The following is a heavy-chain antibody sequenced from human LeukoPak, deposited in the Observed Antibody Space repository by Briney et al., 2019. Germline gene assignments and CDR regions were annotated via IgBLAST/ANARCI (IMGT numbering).Heavy chain of an antibody. CDR2: ISYDGSNK. D-gene: IGHD3-22*01. CDR3: ARPMIVVVSDAFDI. J-gene: IGHJ3*02. CDR1: GFTFSSYA. Sequence: PGRSLRLSCAASGFTFSSYAMHWVRQAPGKGLEWVAVISYDGSNKYYADSVKGRFTISRDNSKNTLYLQMNSLGAEDTAVYYCARPMIVVVSDAFDIWGQGTMVTVSS. V-gene: IGHV3-30-3*01.